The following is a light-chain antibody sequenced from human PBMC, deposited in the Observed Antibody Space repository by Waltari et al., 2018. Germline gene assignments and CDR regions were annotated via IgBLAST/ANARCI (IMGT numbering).Light chain of an antibody. CDR2: DAS. CDR3: QHYVRLPAT. V-gene: IGKV3-20*01. Sequence: EIVLTQSPGTLSLSLGERATLSCRASQSVSRALAWYQQKTGQAPRLLIYDASTRATGIPDRFSGSGSGTDFSLTISRLEPDDFAVYYCQHYVRLPATFGQGTTVEI. J-gene: IGKJ1*01. CDR1: QSVSRA.